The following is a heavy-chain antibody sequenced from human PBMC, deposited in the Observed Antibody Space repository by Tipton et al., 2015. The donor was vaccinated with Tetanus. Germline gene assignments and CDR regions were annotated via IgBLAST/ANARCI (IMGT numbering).Heavy chain of an antibody. J-gene: IGHJ4*02. CDR3: SRRSVSARIDD. CDR1: GGSIRSGGFY. Sequence: TLSLTCTVSGGSIRSGGFYWSWLRQHPVKGLEWIGYIYYTGNTYYNPSLKSRVTISVDTSKNQFSLKLSSVTAAGAAVYSCSRRSVSARIDDWGQGTLVTVSS. V-gene: IGHV4-31*03. D-gene: IGHD6-6*01. CDR2: IYYTGNT.